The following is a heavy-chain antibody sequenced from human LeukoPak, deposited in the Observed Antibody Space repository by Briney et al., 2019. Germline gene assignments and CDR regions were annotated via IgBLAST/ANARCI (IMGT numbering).Heavy chain of an antibody. V-gene: IGHV1-18*01. D-gene: IGHD1-26*01. J-gene: IGHJ4*02. Sequence: YAHNLQDRVTMTTDTSTRTAYMELRSLGSDDAAVYYCARDVRGTYFDYWGQGTLVTVSS. CDR3: ARDVRGTYFDY.